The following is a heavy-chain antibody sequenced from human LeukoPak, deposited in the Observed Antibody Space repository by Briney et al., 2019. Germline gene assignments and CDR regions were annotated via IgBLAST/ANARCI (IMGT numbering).Heavy chain of an antibody. Sequence: PGGSLRLSCAASGLTVSSSYMSWVRQAPGKGLEWVSIIYNDGSTYYADSMKGRFTISRDNSKNTVYLQVNSLRAEDTAMYYCARNILFAFDIWGQGTMVTVSS. CDR3: ARNILFAFDI. CDR1: GLTVSSSY. CDR2: IYNDGST. J-gene: IGHJ3*02. V-gene: IGHV3-53*01.